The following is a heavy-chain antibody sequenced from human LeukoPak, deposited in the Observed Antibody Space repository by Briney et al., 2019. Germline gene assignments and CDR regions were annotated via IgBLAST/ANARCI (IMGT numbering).Heavy chain of an antibody. CDR3: ARRIVGATTGSDY. CDR1: GGSISSSSYY. Sequence: SETLSLTCTVSGGSISSSSYYWGWIRQPPGKGLEWIGSIYYSGSTYYNPSLKSRVTISVDTSKNQFSLKLSSVTAADTAVYYCARRIVGATTGSDYWGQGTLVTVSS. CDR2: IYYSGST. V-gene: IGHV4-39*01. J-gene: IGHJ4*02. D-gene: IGHD1-26*01.